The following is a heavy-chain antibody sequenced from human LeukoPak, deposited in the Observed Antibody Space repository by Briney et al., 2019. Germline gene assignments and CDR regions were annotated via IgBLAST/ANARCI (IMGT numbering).Heavy chain of an antibody. V-gene: IGHV4-61*02. CDR3: AREGYCTNGVRYTDYYYYMDV. D-gene: IGHD2-8*01. CDR2: IYTSGST. Sequence: PLETLSLTCTVSGGSISSGSYYWSWIRQPAGKGLEWIGRIYTSGSTNYNPSLKSRVTISVDTSKNQFSLKLSSVTAADTAVYYCAREGYCTNGVRYTDYYYYMDVWGKGTTVTVSS. J-gene: IGHJ6*03. CDR1: GGSISSGSYY.